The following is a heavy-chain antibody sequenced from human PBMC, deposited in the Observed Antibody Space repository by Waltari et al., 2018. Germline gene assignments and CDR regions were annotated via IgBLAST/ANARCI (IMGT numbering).Heavy chain of an antibody. CDR2: SNTDGSIT. J-gene: IGHJ4*02. Sequence: EVQVVESGGGLVQPGGSMRLSCAASVFTFGYYWMHWVRQVPGKRPVWVSRSNTDGSITTDVDSVKGRFIVSRDNARNTLYLQMNSLRAEDTAVYYCARDGIAGSQAYWGQGTLVTVSS. V-gene: IGHV3-74*01. D-gene: IGHD2-21*01. CDR3: ARDGIAGSQAY. CDR1: VFTFGYYW.